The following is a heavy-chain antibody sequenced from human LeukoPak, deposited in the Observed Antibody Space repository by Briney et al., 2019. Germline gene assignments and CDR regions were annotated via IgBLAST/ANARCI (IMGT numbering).Heavy chain of an antibody. Sequence: GGSLRLSCAASGFTFSSYAMSWVRQAPGKGLEWVSAISGSGGSTYYADSVKGRFTISRDNSKNTLYLQMNSLRAEDTAVYYCAKAYYYDSSGYPRRNWSDPWGQGTLVTVSS. J-gene: IGHJ5*02. CDR3: AKAYYYDSSGYPRRNWSDP. V-gene: IGHV3-23*01. CDR2: ISGSGGST. D-gene: IGHD3-22*01. CDR1: GFTFSSYA.